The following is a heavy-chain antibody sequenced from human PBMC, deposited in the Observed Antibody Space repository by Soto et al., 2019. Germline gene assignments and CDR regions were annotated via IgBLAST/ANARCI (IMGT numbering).Heavy chain of an antibody. CDR1: GFTFSSYA. V-gene: IGHV3-30-3*01. D-gene: IGHD2-2*01. CDR2: ISYDGSNK. J-gene: IGHJ5*02. Sequence: QVQLVESGGGVVQPGRSLRLSCAASGFTFSSYAMHWVRQAPGKGLEWVAVISYDGSNKYYADSVKGRFTISRDNSKNTLYLQMNSLRAEDTAVYYCARTILLGPAAYDLWGQGTLVTVSS. CDR3: ARTILLGPAAYDL.